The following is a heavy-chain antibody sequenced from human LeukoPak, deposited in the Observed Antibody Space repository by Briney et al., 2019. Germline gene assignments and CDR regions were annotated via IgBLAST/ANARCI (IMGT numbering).Heavy chain of an antibody. D-gene: IGHD3-22*01. V-gene: IGHV1-8*01. J-gene: IGHJ4*02. CDR1: GYTFTSYD. CDR2: MNPNSGNT. CDR3: ATLSTYYDSSGSLFDY. Sequence: APVKVSFKASGYTFTSYDINWVRQATGQGLEWMGWMNPNSGNTGYAQKFQGRVTMTRNTSISTAYMELSSLRSEDTAVYYCATLSTYYDSSGSLFDYWGQGTLVTVSS.